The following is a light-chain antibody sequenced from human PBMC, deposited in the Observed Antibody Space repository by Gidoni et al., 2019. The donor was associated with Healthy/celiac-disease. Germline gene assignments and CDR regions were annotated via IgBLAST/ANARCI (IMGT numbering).Light chain of an antibody. CDR1: QGISSY. CDR2: AAA. V-gene: IGKV1D-8*02. CDR3: QQYYSFPWT. Sequence: AIWMSHTPSLLSASTGDRVTISCRMSQGISSYLAWYQQKPGKAPVLLIYAAATLQSGVPARCRGSVSGTVFVLSISCLQSEDFSTYYCQQYYSFPWTFGQGTKVEIK. J-gene: IGKJ1*01.